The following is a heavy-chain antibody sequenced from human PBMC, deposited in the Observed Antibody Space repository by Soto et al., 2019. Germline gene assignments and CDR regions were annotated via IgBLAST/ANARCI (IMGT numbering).Heavy chain of an antibody. J-gene: IGHJ5*02. CDR2: ISIGGDKT. Sequence: EVQLLESGGDLVQPGGSLRLSCAASGFSFSSYSFTWVRQAPGKGLEWVAGISIGGDKTWHADSVKGRFTISRDNSKNTVYLQMKSLRVDDTAVYYCAKWDGDGDHWCQGTLVTVSS. CDR3: AKWDGDGDH. V-gene: IGHV3-23*01. CDR1: GFSFSSYS. D-gene: IGHD2-21*02.